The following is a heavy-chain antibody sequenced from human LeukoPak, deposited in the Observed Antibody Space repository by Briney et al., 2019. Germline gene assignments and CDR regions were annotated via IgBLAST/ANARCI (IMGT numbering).Heavy chain of an antibody. V-gene: IGHV4-59*12. D-gene: IGHD3-10*01. J-gene: IGHJ1*01. CDR1: GGSISGYY. CDR2: IYYSGST. Sequence: SETLSLTCTVSGGSISGYYWSWIRQPPGKGLEWIGCIYYSGSTNYNPSLKSRVTISVDTSKSQFSLKLSSVTAADTAVYYCARGLTGGLWFGPFQYFQHWGQGTLVTVSS. CDR3: ARGLTGGLWFGPFQYFQH.